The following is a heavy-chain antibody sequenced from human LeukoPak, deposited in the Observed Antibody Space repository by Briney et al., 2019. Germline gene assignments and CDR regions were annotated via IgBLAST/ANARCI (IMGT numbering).Heavy chain of an antibody. CDR3: ARDRLIRTTGMVLLYSWFDP. CDR1: GYTFTSYG. V-gene: IGHV1-18*01. J-gene: IGHJ5*02. D-gene: IGHD1-14*01. CDR2: ISAYKGNT. Sequence: GASVKVSCKASGYTFTSYGISWVRQAPGQGREWMGWISAYKGNTNYAQKLQGRVTMTTATSTSTAYMETRRMRSDDTEVYSCARDRLIRTTGMVLLYSWFDPWGQGKLVTVSS.